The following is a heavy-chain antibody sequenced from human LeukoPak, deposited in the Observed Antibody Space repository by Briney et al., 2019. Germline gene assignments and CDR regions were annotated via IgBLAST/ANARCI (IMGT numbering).Heavy chain of an antibody. Sequence: SVKVSCKASGGTFSSYAISWVRQAPGQGLEWMGGIIPIFGTANYAQKFQGRVTITADESTSTAYMELSSLRPEDTAVYYCASPGPAAAGPFDYWGQGTLVTVSS. J-gene: IGHJ4*02. CDR3: ASPGPAAAGPFDY. D-gene: IGHD6-13*01. V-gene: IGHV1-69*01. CDR1: GGTFSSYA. CDR2: IIPIFGTA.